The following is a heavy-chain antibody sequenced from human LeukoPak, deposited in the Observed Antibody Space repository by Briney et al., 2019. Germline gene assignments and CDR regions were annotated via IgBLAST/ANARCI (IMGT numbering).Heavy chain of an antibody. D-gene: IGHD3-10*01. J-gene: IGHJ5*02. CDR1: GYSFTSYW. CDR2: IYPGDSDT. Sequence: GESLKISCKGSGYSFTSYWIGWVRQLPGKGLEWMGIIYPGDSDTRYSPSFQGQVTISADKSISTAYLQWSSLKASDTAMYYCATTRPYYYGSGSYSWFDPWGQGTLVTVSS. V-gene: IGHV5-51*01. CDR3: ATTRPYYYGSGSYSWFDP.